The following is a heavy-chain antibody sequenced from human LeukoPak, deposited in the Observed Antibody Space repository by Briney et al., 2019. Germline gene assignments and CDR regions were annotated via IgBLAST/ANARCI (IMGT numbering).Heavy chain of an antibody. Sequence: GGSLRLSCAASGFTFSSYAMSWVRQAPGKGLAWVSAISGSGGSTYSAASVKGRFTLSRDNSKNTLYLQMNSLRAEDTAVYYCAKLRRGATPRRGEFDYWGQGTLVTVSS. V-gene: IGHV3-23*01. CDR2: ISGSGGST. D-gene: IGHD5-12*01. CDR1: GFTFSSYA. CDR3: AKLRRGATPRRGEFDY. J-gene: IGHJ4*02.